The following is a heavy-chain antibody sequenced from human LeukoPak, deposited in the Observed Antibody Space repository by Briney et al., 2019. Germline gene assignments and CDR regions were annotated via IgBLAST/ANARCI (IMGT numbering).Heavy chain of an antibody. V-gene: IGHV1-46*01. D-gene: IGHD3-10*01. CDR2: INPSGGST. CDR3: ARSFQGWDGGLDY. J-gene: IGHJ4*02. CDR1: GYTFTSYY. Sequence: ASVKVSCKASGYTFTSYYMHWVRQAPGQGLEWMGIINPSGGSTSYAQKLQGRVTMTRDMSTSTVYMELSSLRSEDTAVYYCARSFQGWDGGLDYWGQGTLVTVSS.